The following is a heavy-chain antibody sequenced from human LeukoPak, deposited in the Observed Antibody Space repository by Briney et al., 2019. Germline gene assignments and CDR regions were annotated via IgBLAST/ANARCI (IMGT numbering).Heavy chain of an antibody. CDR1: GYTFTGYY. CDR2: INPNSGGT. J-gene: IGHJ6*02. D-gene: IGHD3-3*01. CDR3: ARSFWSGYPPGGMDV. Sequence: ASVKVSCKASGYTFTGYYMHWVRQAPGQGLEWMGRINPNSGGTNYAQKFQGRVTMTRDTSISTAYMELSRLRSDDTAVYYCARSFWSGYPPGGMDVWGQGTTVTVS. V-gene: IGHV1-2*06.